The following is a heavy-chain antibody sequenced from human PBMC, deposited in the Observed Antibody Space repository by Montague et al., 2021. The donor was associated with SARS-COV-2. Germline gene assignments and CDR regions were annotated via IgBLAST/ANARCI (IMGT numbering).Heavy chain of an antibody. D-gene: IGHD2-2*02. V-gene: IGHV3-23*01. CDR3: ASPKDRRYTYTWQTRWYFDL. J-gene: IGHJ2*01. CDR1: GFTFSSYA. Sequence: SLRLSCAAPGFTFSSYAMSWVRQAPGKGLEWVSGIGGSAESTYYGDSVKGRFTISRDNSKNTLYLQMNSLRAEDTAVYYCASPKDRRYTYTWQTRWYFDLWGRGTLVPVSS. CDR2: IGGSAEST.